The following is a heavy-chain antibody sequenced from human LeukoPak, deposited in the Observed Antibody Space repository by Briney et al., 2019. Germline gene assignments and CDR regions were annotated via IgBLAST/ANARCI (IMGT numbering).Heavy chain of an antibody. CDR1: GFTFSSYG. V-gene: IGHV3-23*01. CDR2: ISGTGGST. CDR3: AKDSPDSSGYYAFDI. D-gene: IGHD3-22*01. Sequence: SGGSLRLSWAASGFTFSSYGLSWVRQAPGKGLEWVSAISGTGGSTYYADSVRGRFTISRDNSKNTAYLQMNSLRAEDTAVYYCAKDSPDSSGYYAFDIWGQGTMVTVSS. J-gene: IGHJ3*02.